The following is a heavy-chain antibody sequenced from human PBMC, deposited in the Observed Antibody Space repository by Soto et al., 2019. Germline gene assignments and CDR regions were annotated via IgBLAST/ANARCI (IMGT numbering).Heavy chain of an antibody. CDR3: LIFQAEDGRRGCSTVSAFLLNRSSDL. CDR2: MYYSGGS. V-gene: IGHV4-39*01. J-gene: IGHJ2*01. D-gene: IGHD3-3*01. Sequence: IRQPPGKCLEWIASMYYSGGSYYNPSLKSRVTISADTSKNQFSLKLRSVTAADTAVYYCLIFQAEDGRRGCSTVSAFLLNRSSDL.